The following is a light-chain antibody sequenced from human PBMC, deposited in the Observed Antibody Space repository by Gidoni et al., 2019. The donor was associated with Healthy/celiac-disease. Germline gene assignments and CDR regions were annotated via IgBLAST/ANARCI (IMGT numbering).Light chain of an antibody. V-gene: IGKV3-15*01. Sequence: EIVMTQSPATLSVSPGERATLSCRASQSVSSNLAWYQQKPGQAPRLLIYGASTRATGIPARFSGSGSGTEFTLTISSLQSEDFAVYYCQQYNNWPLGARGTFXGXTKVXIK. CDR3: QQYNNWPLGARGT. J-gene: IGKJ4*01. CDR2: GAS. CDR1: QSVSSN.